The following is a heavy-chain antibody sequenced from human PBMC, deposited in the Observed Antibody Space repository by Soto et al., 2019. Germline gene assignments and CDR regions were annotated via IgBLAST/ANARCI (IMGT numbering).Heavy chain of an antibody. D-gene: IGHD6-19*01. CDR3: ARPPRSLRDWYDFDD. CDR1: GYTITANY. V-gene: IGHV1-2*02. J-gene: IGHJ4*02. CDR2: INPSGNT. Sequence: ASVKVSCKASGYTITANYLHWVRQAPGQGLEWMGRINPSGNTNYAQRFQGRVTMTWDASLNTAYLELSSLKSEDTAVYYCARPPRSLRDWYDFDDWGKRTMVAV.